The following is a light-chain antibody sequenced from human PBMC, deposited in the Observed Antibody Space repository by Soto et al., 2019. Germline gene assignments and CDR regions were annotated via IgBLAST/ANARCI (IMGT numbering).Light chain of an antibody. Sequence: IVMTQSAATVSVPPGQRATLSCRASESIDNIYFAWYQQKAGQAPRLLIYGVSSRATGIPDRFSGSGSGTDFTLTISRLEPEDFAMYYCQQYGYSPRTFGQGTKVDIK. CDR1: ESIDNIY. V-gene: IGKV3-20*01. CDR3: QQYGYSPRT. J-gene: IGKJ1*01. CDR2: GVS.